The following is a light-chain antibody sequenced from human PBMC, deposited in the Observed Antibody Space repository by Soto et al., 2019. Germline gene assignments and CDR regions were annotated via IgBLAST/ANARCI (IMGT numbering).Light chain of an antibody. V-gene: IGKV1-33*01. CDR3: QHYGNPPYT. CDR2: DVS. J-gene: IGKJ2*01. Sequence: DIQMTQTPSSLSASVGDRVTITCQANQHISNNLTWYQQKPGKAPRLLIYDVSKLQTGVPSRFSGSGSETDFTLTITSLLPEDIATYYCQHYGNPPYTFGPGTKLEIK. CDR1: QHISNN.